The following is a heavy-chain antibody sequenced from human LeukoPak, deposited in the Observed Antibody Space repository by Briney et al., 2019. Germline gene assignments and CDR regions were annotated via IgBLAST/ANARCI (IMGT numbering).Heavy chain of an antibody. D-gene: IGHD3-10*01. CDR2: INPNSADI. CDR1: GYTFTDYY. CDR3: ARSGWGEDYYYYYGMDA. Sequence: ASVKVSCKASGYTFTDYYIHWVRQAPGQGLEWMGWINPNSADIKNAQKFHGRVTMTRDTSTITAYMELIRVNSDDTAVYYCARSGWGEDYYYYYGMDAWGQGTTVTVSS. J-gene: IGHJ6*02. V-gene: IGHV1-2*02.